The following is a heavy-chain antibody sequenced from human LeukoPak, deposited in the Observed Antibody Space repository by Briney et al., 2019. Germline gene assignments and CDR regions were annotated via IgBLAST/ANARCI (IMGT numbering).Heavy chain of an antibody. CDR2: ISSSSSYI. CDR3: AREGHYYYMDV. CDR1: RFTFNSNS. Sequence: PGGSLRLSCAASRFTFNSNSMNWVRQAPGKGLESVSSISSSSSYIYYAHSVKGRFTISRDNAKNSLYLQMNSLRAEDTAVYYCAREGHYYYMDVWGKGTTVTVSS. J-gene: IGHJ6*03. V-gene: IGHV3-21*01.